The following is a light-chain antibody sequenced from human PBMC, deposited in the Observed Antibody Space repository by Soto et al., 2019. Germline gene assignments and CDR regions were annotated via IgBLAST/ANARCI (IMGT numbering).Light chain of an antibody. CDR2: GAP. V-gene: IGKV3-20*01. Sequence: EIVLTQSPGTLSLSPGERATLSCRASQTFSNSFLSWFQQIPGQAPRLLIYGAPMRATGIPDRFSGSGSGTDFTLTISSLQPEDFATYYCQQLNSYPNTVGQGTRLEI. CDR3: QQLNSYPNT. J-gene: IGKJ5*01. CDR1: QTFSNSF.